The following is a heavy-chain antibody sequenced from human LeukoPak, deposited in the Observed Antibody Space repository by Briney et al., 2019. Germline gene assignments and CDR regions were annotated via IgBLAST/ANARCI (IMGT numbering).Heavy chain of an antibody. CDR1: GGSISSRGYY. D-gene: IGHD4-23*01. J-gene: IGHJ4*02. CDR3: ARDQNSGFGH. CDR2: ISYSGST. V-gene: IGHV4-31*03. Sequence: SETLSLTCTVSGGSISSRGYYWSWIRQHPGTSLEWIGYISYSGSTYYNPSLKSRVTISGDTSKNQFSLRLTSVSAADTAVYYCARDQNSGFGHWGQGTLVTVSS.